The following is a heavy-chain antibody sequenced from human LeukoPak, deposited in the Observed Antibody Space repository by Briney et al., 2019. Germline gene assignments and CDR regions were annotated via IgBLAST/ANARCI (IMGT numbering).Heavy chain of an antibody. Sequence: PSETLSLTCTVSGYSISSGYYWGWIRQPPGKGLEWIGSIYHSGSTYYNPSLKSRVTISVDTSKNQFSLKLSPVTAADTAVYYCARVGGGNSYFYYYYYYYMDVWGKGTTVTVSS. J-gene: IGHJ6*03. CDR1: GYSISSGYY. CDR3: ARVGGGNSYFYYYYYYYMDV. V-gene: IGHV4-38-2*02. D-gene: IGHD4-23*01. CDR2: IYHSGST.